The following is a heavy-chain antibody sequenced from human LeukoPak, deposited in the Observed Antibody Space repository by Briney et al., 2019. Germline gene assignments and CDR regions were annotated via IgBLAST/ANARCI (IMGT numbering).Heavy chain of an antibody. Sequence: SETLSLTCAVYGGSFSGYYWSWIRQPPGKGLEWIGEINHSGGTNYNPSLKSRVTISVDTSKNQFSLKLSSVTAADTAVYYCARGNRGLRYFDWYGYFDYWGQGTLVTVSS. D-gene: IGHD3-9*01. CDR2: INHSGGT. CDR3: ARGNRGLRYFDWYGYFDY. J-gene: IGHJ4*02. V-gene: IGHV4-34*01. CDR1: GGSFSGYY.